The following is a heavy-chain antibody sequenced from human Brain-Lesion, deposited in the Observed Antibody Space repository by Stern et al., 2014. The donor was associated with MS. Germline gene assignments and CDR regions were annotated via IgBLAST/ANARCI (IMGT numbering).Heavy chain of an antibody. CDR2: IYYSGNT. J-gene: IGHJ5*02. D-gene: IGHD2-15*01. Sequence: VQLVESGPGLVKPSETLSLTCTVAGGSVSSTSYAWAWIRQPPGKGLEWIGTIYYSGNTYYSPSPKSPPTISLDPPKTHFPLQLRSVTAADTAVYYCAGEEDIRYCSGGSCTGNWFDPWGQGTLVTVSS. V-gene: IGHV4-39*02. CDR1: GGSVSSTSYA. CDR3: AGEEDIRYCSGGSCTGNWFDP.